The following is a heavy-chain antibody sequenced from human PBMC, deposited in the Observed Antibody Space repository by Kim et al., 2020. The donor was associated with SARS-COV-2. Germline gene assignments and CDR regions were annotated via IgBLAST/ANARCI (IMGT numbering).Heavy chain of an antibody. D-gene: IGHD2-21*02. CDR3: ARAVPGDRHYWYFDL. Sequence: SETLSLTCTVSGGSISSGDYYWSWIRQPPGKGLEWIGYIYYSGSTYYNPSLKSRVTISVDTSKNQFSLKLSSVTAADTAVYYCARAVPGDRHYWYFDLWGRSTLVTVSS. CDR1: GGSISSGDYY. V-gene: IGHV4-30-4*01. CDR2: IYYSGST. J-gene: IGHJ2*01.